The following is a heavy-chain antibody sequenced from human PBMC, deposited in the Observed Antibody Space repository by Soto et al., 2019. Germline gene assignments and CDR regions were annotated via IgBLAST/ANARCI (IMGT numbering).Heavy chain of an antibody. CDR1: GAAIRGFY. CDR3: VRDGTKTLRDWFDP. CDR2: IYATGTT. V-gene: IGHV4-4*07. J-gene: IGHJ5*02. D-gene: IGHD1-1*01. Sequence: SETLSLTCTVSGAAIRGFYWSWIRKSAGKGLEWIGRIYATGTTDYNPSLKSRVMMSVDTSKKQFSLKLRSVTAADTAVYYCVRDGTKTLRDWFDPWGQGISVTVSS.